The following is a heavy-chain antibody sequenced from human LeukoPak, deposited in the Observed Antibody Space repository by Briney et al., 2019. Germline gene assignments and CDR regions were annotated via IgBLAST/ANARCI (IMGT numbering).Heavy chain of an antibody. V-gene: IGHV3-48*01. CDR1: GFTFSSYS. D-gene: IGHD3-16*01. J-gene: IGHJ4*02. CDR3: GRDPDHGAVDY. Sequence: GGSLRLSCAASGFTFSSYSMNWVRQAPGKGLEWVSYISSSSSTIYYADSVKGRFTISRDNAKNSLYLQMNSLRVEDTAVYYCGRDPDHGAVDYWGQGTLVTVSS. CDR2: ISSSSSTI.